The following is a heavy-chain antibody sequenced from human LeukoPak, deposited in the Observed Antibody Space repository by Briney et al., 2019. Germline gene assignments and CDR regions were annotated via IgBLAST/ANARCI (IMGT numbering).Heavy chain of an antibody. CDR3: VKVKGTYFDF. CDR2: ISSSGSNI. D-gene: IGHD1-1*01. V-gene: IGHV3-48*01. J-gene: IGHJ4*02. Sequence: PGGSLRLLCAASVFPFSSYSMNWVRQAPGKGLEWVSYISSSGSNIYYLDSVKGRFTVSRDNAMNSLFLQMDRPRAEDTAVYYCVKVKGTYFDFWGQGTLVTVSS. CDR1: VFPFSSYS.